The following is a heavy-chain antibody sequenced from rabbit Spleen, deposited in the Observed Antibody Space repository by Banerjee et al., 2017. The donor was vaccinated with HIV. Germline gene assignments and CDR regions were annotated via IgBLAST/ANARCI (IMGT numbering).Heavy chain of an antibody. CDR3: AREFAGSSANNI. CDR2: IYADSGST. V-gene: IGHV1S42*01. Sequence: QEQLVESGGGLVQPEGSLTLTCKASGFSLSTYYMSWVRQAPGKGLENIGIIYADSGSTWYASWAKGRFTISKTSSTTVDLKMTSLTTEDTATYFCAREFAGSSANNIWGQGTLVTVS. CDR1: GFSLSTYYM. J-gene: IGHJ4*02. D-gene: IGHD8-1*01.